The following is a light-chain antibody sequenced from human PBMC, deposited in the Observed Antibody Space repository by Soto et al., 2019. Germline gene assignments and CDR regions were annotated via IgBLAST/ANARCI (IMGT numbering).Light chain of an antibody. CDR1: SSDVGNYNY. J-gene: IGLJ2*01. Sequence: QSVLTQPASVSGSPGQSITISCTGTSSDVGNYNYVSWYQQHPGKAPKLMIYDVSNRPSGVSDRFSGSKSGNTASLTISGRQAEDEADYYCSSFVSSSALVVFVGGTKLTVL. V-gene: IGLV2-14*01. CDR3: SSFVSSSALVV. CDR2: DVS.